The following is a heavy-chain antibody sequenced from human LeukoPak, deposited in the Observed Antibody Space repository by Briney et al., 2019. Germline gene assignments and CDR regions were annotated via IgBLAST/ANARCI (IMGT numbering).Heavy chain of an antibody. CDR3: AKDRLYYYDSSGYGDFDY. V-gene: IGHV1-2*02. CDR1: GYTFTGYY. D-gene: IGHD3-22*01. Sequence: ASVKVSCKASGYTFTGYYMHWVRQAPGQGLEWMGWINPNSGGTNYAQKFQGTVTMTRDTPISTAYMELSRLRSDDTAVYYCAKDRLYYYDSSGYGDFDYWGQGTLVTVSS. J-gene: IGHJ4*02. CDR2: INPNSGGT.